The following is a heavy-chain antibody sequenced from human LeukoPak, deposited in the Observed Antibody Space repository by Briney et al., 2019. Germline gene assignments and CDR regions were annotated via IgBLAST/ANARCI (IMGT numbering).Heavy chain of an antibody. Sequence: GGSLRLSCAASGFTFSTYAMSWVRQAPGKGLEWVSAISGSGGSAYYADSVKGRFTISRDNSKNTLYLQMNSLRAEDTAVYYCARDPPGFGGFDYWGQGTLVTVSS. CDR1: GFTFSTYA. J-gene: IGHJ4*02. CDR3: ARDPPGFGGFDY. D-gene: IGHD3-10*01. CDR2: ISGSGGSA. V-gene: IGHV3-23*01.